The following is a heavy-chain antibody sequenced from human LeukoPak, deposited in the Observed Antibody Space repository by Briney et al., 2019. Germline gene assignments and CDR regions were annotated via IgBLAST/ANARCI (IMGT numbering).Heavy chain of an antibody. CDR3: ARDNVAAAGSSPTPFDY. Sequence: SETLSLTCAVYGGSFSGYYWSWIRQPPGKGLEWIGEINHSGSTNYNPSPKSRVTISVDTSKNQFSLKLSSVTAADTAVYYCARDNVAAAGSSPTPFDYWGQGTLVTVSS. V-gene: IGHV4-34*01. J-gene: IGHJ4*02. CDR1: GGSFSGYY. D-gene: IGHD6-13*01. CDR2: INHSGST.